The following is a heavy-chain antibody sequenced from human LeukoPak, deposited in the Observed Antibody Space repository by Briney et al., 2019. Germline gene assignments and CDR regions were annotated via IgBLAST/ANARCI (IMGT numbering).Heavy chain of an antibody. CDR3: ARRDYYDSSGSTVGAFDI. V-gene: IGHV4-59*08. J-gene: IGHJ3*02. CDR2: IYYSGST. D-gene: IGHD3-22*01. CDR1: GGSISSYY. Sequence: PSETLSLTCTVSGGSISSYYWSWIRQPPGKGLEWIGEIYYSGSTNYNPSLKSRVTISVDTSKNQFSLKLSSVTAADTAVYYCARRDYYDSSGSTVGAFDIWGQGTMVTVSS.